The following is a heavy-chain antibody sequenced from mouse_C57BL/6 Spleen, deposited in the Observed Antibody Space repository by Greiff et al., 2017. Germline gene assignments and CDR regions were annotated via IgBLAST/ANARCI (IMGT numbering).Heavy chain of an antibody. Sequence: QVQLQQPGAELVKPGASVKMSCKASGYTFTSYWITWVKQRPGQGLEWIGDIYPGSGSTNYNEKFKSKATLTVDTSSSTAYMQLSSLTSEDSAVYDCASMEYYGSSLYFDVWGTGTTVTVSS. CDR2: IYPGSGST. CDR3: ASMEYYGSSLYFDV. D-gene: IGHD1-1*01. V-gene: IGHV1-55*01. J-gene: IGHJ1*03. CDR1: GYTFTSYW.